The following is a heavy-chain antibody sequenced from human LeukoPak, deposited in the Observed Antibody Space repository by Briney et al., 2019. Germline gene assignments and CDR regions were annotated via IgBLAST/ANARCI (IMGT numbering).Heavy chain of an antibody. J-gene: IGHJ4*02. D-gene: IGHD6-13*01. CDR2: ISYDGSNK. Sequence: GGSLRLSCAASGFTFSSYGMHWVRQAPGKGLEWVAVISYDGSNKYYADSVKGRFTISRDNSKNTLYLQMNSLRAEDTAVYYCSIRGGYSVENYLDYWGQGTRVTVSS. CDR1: GFTFSSYG. V-gene: IGHV3-30*03. CDR3: SIRGGYSVENYLDY.